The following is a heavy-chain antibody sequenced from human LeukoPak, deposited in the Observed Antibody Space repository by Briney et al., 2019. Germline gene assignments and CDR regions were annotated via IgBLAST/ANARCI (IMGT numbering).Heavy chain of an antibody. CDR3: ARDFCTGCNYYFYGMDV. J-gene: IGHJ6*02. V-gene: IGHV3-9*01. CDR1: GFALDDYV. D-gene: IGHD2-2*01. Sequence: GGSLRLSCTASGFALDDYVMHWVRQTPGGGLEWVSGISRDSANIGYADSVKGRFTISRDNHKNSLYLQMNSRTTEDTALYYCARDFCTGCNYYFYGMDVWGRGTTVTVSS. CDR2: ISRDSANI.